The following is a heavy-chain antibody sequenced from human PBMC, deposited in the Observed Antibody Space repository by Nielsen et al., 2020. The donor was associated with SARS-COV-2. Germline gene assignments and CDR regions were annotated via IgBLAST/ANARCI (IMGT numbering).Heavy chain of an antibody. D-gene: IGHD3-22*01. J-gene: IGHJ4*02. CDR1: GFIFSDYY. V-gene: IGHV3-11*05. CDR2: ISSSTGYT. CDR3: AKDGLNYYDSRSFDY. Sequence: GESLKISCAASGFIFSDYYMTWIRQAPGKGLEWVSYISSSTGYTDYAESVKGRLTISRDNAKNSLYLQMNSLRAEDTALYYCAKDGLNYYDSRSFDYWGQGTLVTVSS.